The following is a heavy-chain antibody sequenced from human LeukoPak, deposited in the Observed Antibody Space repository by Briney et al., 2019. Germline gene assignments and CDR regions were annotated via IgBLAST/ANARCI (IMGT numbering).Heavy chain of an antibody. CDR1: GYTFTGYY. V-gene: IGHV1-2*02. CDR3: ARGRWVVVPALNWFDP. J-gene: IGHJ5*02. D-gene: IGHD2-2*01. CDR2: INPNSGGT. Sequence: ASVKVSCKASGYTFTGYYMHWVRQAPRQGLEWMGWINPNSGGTNYAQKFQGRVTMTRDTSISTAYMELSRLRSDDTAVYYCARGRWVVVPALNWFDPWGQGTLVTVSS.